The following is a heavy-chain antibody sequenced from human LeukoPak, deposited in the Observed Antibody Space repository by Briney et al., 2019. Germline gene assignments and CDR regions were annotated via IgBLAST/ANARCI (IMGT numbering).Heavy chain of an antibody. V-gene: IGHV3-7*01. CDR1: GFAFSNYW. CDR3: VAGSGWLPDY. J-gene: IGHJ4*02. D-gene: IGHD6-19*01. Sequence: PGGSLRLSCAASGFAFSNYWMNWARQAPGKGLEWVAIIRQDGGEKLYVDSVKGRFTISRDNAKNSLYLQMNSLRAEDTAVYYCVAGSGWLPDYWGQGTQVTVSS. CDR2: IRQDGGEK.